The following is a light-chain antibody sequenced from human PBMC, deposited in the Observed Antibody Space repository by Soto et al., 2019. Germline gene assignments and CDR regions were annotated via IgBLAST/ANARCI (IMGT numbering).Light chain of an antibody. CDR1: QSVRSY. V-gene: IGKV3-15*01. Sequence: EIVVTQSPATLSESPGERATLSCRASQSVRSYLAWYQQKPGQPPRLLIHGASTRATGVPARFSGSGSGTQFTLTISSLQSEDSAMYYCQQYNDGPPWTFGQGTKVEVK. J-gene: IGKJ1*01. CDR2: GAS. CDR3: QQYNDGPPWT.